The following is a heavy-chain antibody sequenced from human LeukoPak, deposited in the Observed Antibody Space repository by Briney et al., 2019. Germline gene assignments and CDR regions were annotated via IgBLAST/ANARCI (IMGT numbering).Heavy chain of an antibody. CDR2: INHSGST. CDR3: ASMGGVVPAAIRGPRRRGYFDY. D-gene: IGHD2-2*02. V-gene: IGHV4-34*01. J-gene: IGHJ4*02. CDR1: GGSFSGYY. Sequence: SETLSLTCAVYGGSFSGYYWSWIRQPPGKGLEWIGDINHSGSTNYNPSLKSRVTISVDTSKNQFSLKLSSVTAADTAVYYCASMGGVVPAAIRGPRRRGYFDYWGQGTLVTVSS.